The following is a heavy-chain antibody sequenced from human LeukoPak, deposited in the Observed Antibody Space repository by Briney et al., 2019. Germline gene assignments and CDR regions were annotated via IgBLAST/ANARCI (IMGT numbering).Heavy chain of an antibody. Sequence: GGSLRLSCAASGFTFSSYGMHWVRQAPGKGLEWVANIKQDGSEKYYVDSVKGRFTISRDNAKNSLYLQMNSLRAEDTAVYYCARDKIVGVTQFDYWGQGTLVTVSS. V-gene: IGHV3-7*01. CDR2: IKQDGSEK. CDR1: GFTFSSYG. J-gene: IGHJ4*02. CDR3: ARDKIVGVTQFDY. D-gene: IGHD1-26*01.